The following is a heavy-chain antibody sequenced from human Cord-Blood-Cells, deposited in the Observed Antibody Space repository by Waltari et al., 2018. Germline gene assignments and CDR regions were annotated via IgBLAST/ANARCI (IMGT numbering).Heavy chain of an antibody. CDR2: IWYDGSNK. J-gene: IGHJ3*02. D-gene: IGHD3-9*01. CDR3: ARDLTGDRGAFDI. V-gene: IGHV3-33*01. Sequence: QVQLVESGGGVVQPGRSLRLSCAASGFTFSSYGMHWVGQAPGKGLEWVAVIWYDGSNKYYADSVKGRFTISRDNSKNTLYLQMNSLRAEDTAVYYCARDLTGDRGAFDIWGQGTMVTVSS. CDR1: GFTFSSYG.